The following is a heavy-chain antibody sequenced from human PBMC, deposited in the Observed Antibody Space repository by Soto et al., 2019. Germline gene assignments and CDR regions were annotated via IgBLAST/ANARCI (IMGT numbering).Heavy chain of an antibody. J-gene: IGHJ6*02. CDR1: GYNFTRFG. V-gene: IGHV1-2*04. CDR2: INPNSGGT. D-gene: IGHD4-4*01. Sequence: GASVKVSCKASGYNFTRFGISWVRQAPGQGLEWMGWINPNSGGTNYAQKFQGWVTMTRDTSISTAYMELSRLRSDDTAVYYCARETTVNYYYYGMDVWGQGTTVTVSS. CDR3: ARETTVNYYYYGMDV.